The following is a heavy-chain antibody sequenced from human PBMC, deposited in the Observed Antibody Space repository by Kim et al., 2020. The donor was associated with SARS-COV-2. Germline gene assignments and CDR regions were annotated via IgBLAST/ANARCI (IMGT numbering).Heavy chain of an antibody. D-gene: IGHD3-10*01. J-gene: IGHJ4*02. CDR3: ARDGIITMVRGVIMY. Sequence: QKFQGRVTMTRDTSTSTVYMELSSLRSEDTAVYYCARDGIITMVRGVIMYWGQGTLVTVSS. V-gene: IGHV1-46*01.